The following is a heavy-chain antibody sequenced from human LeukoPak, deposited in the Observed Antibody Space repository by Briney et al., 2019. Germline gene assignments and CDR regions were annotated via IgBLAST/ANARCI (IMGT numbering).Heavy chain of an antibody. J-gene: IGHJ6*02. D-gene: IGHD3-3*01. CDR2: INTNTGNP. CDR3: ARAGDYDFWSGYWPHYYYYGMDV. CDR1: GYTFTSYA. V-gene: IGHV7-4-1*02. Sequence: GASVKVSCKASGYTFTSYAMNWVRQAPGQGLEWMGRINTNTGNPTYAQGFTGRFVFSLDTSVSTAYLQISSLKAEDTAVYYCARAGDYDFWSGYWPHYYYYGMDVWGQGTTVTVSS.